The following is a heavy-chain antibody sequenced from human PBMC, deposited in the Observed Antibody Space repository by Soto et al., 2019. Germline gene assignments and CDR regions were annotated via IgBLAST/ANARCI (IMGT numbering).Heavy chain of an antibody. D-gene: IGHD3-22*01. CDR1: GYTFTSYG. V-gene: IGHV1-18*01. J-gene: IGHJ4*02. Sequence: ASVKVSCKASGYTFTSYGISWVRQAPGQGLEWMGWISAYNGNTNYAQKLQGRVTMTTDTSTSTAYMELRSLRSDDTAVYYCARNGEYYDSSGYYPPYYFDYWGQGTLVTVPQ. CDR3: ARNGEYYDSSGYYPPYYFDY. CDR2: ISAYNGNT.